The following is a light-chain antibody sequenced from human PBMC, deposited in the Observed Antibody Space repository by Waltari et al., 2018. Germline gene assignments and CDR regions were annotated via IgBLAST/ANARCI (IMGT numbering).Light chain of an antibody. CDR1: QSVNNY. Sequence: EIVLTQSPATLSLSPGERATLSCRASQSVNNYLAWYQQKPGQAPRLLIYVASNRATGIPARFSGRWAGTDFTLTITSLEPEDFAVYYCQQRSTWYTFGQGTKLEIK. V-gene: IGKV3-11*01. CDR2: VAS. J-gene: IGKJ2*01. CDR3: QQRSTWYT.